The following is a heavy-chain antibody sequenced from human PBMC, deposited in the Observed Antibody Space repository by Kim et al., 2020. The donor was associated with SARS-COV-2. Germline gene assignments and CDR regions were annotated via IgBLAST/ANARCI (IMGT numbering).Heavy chain of an antibody. J-gene: IGHJ4*02. D-gene: IGHD4-17*01. CDR3: AKEPPPRGDYSSGVFGY. CDR2: ISWNSGSI. V-gene: IGHV3-9*01. Sequence: GGSLRLPCAASGFTFDDYAMHWVRQAPGKGLEWVSGISWNSGSIGYADSVKGRFTISRDNAKNSLYLQMNSLRAEDTALYYCAKEPPPRGDYSSGVFGYWGQGTLVTVSS. CDR1: GFTFDDYA.